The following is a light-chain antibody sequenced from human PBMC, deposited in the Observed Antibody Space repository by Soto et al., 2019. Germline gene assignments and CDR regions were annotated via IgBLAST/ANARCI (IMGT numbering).Light chain of an antibody. CDR3: ISYTDRQSYL. CDR1: SNDVGSYDF. V-gene: IGLV2-14*01. J-gene: IGLJ1*01. CDR2: EVS. Sequence: QSALTRPASVSGSPGQSLTISCTGTSNDVGSYDFVSWYQQQPGKAPKLLIYEVSDRPSGVSDRFSGSKSGITASLTISGLQTEDEADYYCISYTDRQSYLFGTGTKVTVL.